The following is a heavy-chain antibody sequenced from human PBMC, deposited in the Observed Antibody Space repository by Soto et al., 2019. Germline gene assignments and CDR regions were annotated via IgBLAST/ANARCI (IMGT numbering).Heavy chain of an antibody. V-gene: IGHV1-69*12. Sequence: QVQLVQSGAEVKKPGSSVKVSCKASGGTFSSYAISWVRQAPGQGLEWMGGIIPIFGTADYAQKFQGRVTITADESTSTAYMELSSRRSEDTAVYYGASLIAAAGPPHSPRYYYGMDVWGQGTTVTVSS. CDR1: GGTFSSYA. CDR2: IIPIFGTA. D-gene: IGHD6-13*01. CDR3: ASLIAAAGPPHSPRYYYGMDV. J-gene: IGHJ6*02.